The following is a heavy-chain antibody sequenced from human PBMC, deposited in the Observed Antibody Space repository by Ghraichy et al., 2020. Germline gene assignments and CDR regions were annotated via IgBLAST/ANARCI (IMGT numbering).Heavy chain of an antibody. CDR1: GGSFSGYY. CDR3: ARGRLHGYSYALDV. D-gene: IGHD5-18*01. J-gene: IGHJ6*02. CDR2: INHSGST. V-gene: IGHV4-34*01. Sequence: SETLSLTCAVYGGSFSGYYWSWIRQPPGKGLEWIGEINHSGSTNYNPSLKSRVTISVDTSKNQFSLKLSSVTAADTAVYYCARGRLHGYSYALDVWGQGTTVTVSS.